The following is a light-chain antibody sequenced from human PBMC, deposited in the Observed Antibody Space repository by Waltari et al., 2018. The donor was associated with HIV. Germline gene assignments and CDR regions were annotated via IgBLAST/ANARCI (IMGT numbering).Light chain of an antibody. CDR1: SSDVGSYNL. CDR2: EVN. Sequence: QSALTQSASVSGSPGQSITISCTVTSSDVGSYNLVSWYQHHPGKAPKRMIYEVNKRPSGVFNRFSGSKSGNTASLTISGLQAEDEADYYCCSYAGSSTSVVFGGGTKLTVL. V-gene: IGLV2-23*02. CDR3: CSYAGSSTSVV. J-gene: IGLJ2*01.